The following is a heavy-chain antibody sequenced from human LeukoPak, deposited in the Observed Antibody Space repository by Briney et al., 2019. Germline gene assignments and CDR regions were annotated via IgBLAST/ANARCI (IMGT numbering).Heavy chain of an antibody. J-gene: IGHJ4*02. CDR2: IYPGDSDT. Sequence: GESLKISCQGSGYSFTSYWIAWVRQMPGKGLEWMGIIYPGDSDTRYSPSLQGQVTISVDKSITTAYLQWSSLKASDSAMYYCAREGSTGGYYDYWGQGTLVTVSS. D-gene: IGHD2-8*02. CDR1: GYSFTSYW. V-gene: IGHV5-51*01. CDR3: AREGSTGGYYDY.